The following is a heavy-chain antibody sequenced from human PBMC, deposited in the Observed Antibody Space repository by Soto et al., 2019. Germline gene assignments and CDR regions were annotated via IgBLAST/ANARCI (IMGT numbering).Heavy chain of an antibody. CDR2: TYYRSTWRH. CDR1: GDSVSSNTAA. V-gene: IGHV6-1*01. CDR3: AMGVAGSGFDL. D-gene: IGHD6-19*01. J-gene: IGHJ4*02. Sequence: PSQTLSLTCAISGDSVSSNTAAWNWIRSSPSKGLEWLGRTYYRSTWRHDYAVAVKSRITVNSDTSRNHFSLQLNSVTPDATAMDYCAMGVAGSGFDLWGQGCLVTVTS.